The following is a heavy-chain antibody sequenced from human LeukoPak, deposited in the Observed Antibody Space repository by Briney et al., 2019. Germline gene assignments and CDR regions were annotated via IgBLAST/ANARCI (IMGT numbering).Heavy chain of an antibody. Sequence: GGSLRLSCTASGFTFGDYTMSWVRQAPGKGLEWVGFIRSKAYGGTTEYAASVKGRLTILRDDSKSIAYLQMNSLKTEDTAVYYCTRGGDLSTVAGALDYWGQGTLVTVSS. CDR1: GFTFGDYT. CDR2: IRSKAYGGTT. V-gene: IGHV3-49*04. D-gene: IGHD6-19*01. CDR3: TRGGDLSTVAGALDY. J-gene: IGHJ4*02.